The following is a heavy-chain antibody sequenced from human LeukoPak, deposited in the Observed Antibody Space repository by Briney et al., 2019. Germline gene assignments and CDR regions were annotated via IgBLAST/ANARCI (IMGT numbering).Heavy chain of an antibody. D-gene: IGHD1/OR15-1a*01. CDR3: ATKAREAPE. Sequence: GGSPRLSCATSGFTFSDYYMSWICQAPGKGLEWLSYISGDGGDINYADSVEGRFTVSRDNAKNALYLQMNSLRVEDTAIYYCATKAREAPEWGQGTLVTVSS. CDR2: ISGDGGDI. J-gene: IGHJ4*01. V-gene: IGHV3-11*01. CDR1: GFTFSDYY.